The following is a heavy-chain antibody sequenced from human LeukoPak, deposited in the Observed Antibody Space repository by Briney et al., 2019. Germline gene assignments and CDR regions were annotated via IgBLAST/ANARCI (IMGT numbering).Heavy chain of an antibody. CDR1: GFTFSSYA. J-gene: IGHJ6*04. Sequence: GGSLRLSCAASGFTFSSYAMRWVRQAPGKGLEWVAVISYDGSNKYYADSVKGRFTISRDNSKNTLYLQMNSLRAEDTAVYYCARGVPAAPANYYYGMDVWGKGTTVTVSS. CDR2: ISYDGSNK. V-gene: IGHV3-30*04. D-gene: IGHD2-2*01. CDR3: ARGVPAAPANYYYGMDV.